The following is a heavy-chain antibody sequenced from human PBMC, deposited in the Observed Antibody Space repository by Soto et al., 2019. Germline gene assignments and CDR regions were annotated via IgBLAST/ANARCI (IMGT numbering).Heavy chain of an antibody. CDR3: VRERFFCGMSGQED. CDR1: GFPFSTYE. Sequence: PWGPLRLSCAGSGFPFSTYEMNWVRQAPGKVLEWIAHITTSGIDMNYACSVKGRFTISRDNSKSSVFLQMNSLRVEDTAIYYCVRERFFCGMSGQEDWGEGTQDNDS. J-gene: IGHJ4*02. D-gene: IGHD3-3*01. CDR2: ITTSGIDM. V-gene: IGHV3-48*03.